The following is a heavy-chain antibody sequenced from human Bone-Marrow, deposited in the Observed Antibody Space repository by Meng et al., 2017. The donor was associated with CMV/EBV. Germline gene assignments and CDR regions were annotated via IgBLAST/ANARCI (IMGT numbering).Heavy chain of an antibody. CDR1: GFTFAGYA. D-gene: IGHD1-1*01. CDR2: ISGNGGTT. CDR3: AKLSNWNVFNFDY. Sequence: CAGSGFTFAGYAMSWVRQAPGKGLDWVSIISGNGGTTYYAASVKGRFTISRDNSKYTLYLQMNSLRAEDTAVYYCAKLSNWNVFNFDYWGQGTLVTVSS. V-gene: IGHV3-23*01. J-gene: IGHJ4*02.